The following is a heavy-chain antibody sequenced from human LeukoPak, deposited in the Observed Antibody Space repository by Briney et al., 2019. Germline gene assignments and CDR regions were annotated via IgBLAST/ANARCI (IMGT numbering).Heavy chain of an antibody. Sequence: SGGSLRLSCAVSGFTVSNNYMSWVRQAPGKGLAWVSVIYSDGSTYYADSVKGRFTISRDNSKNTLYLQMNSLRAEDTAVYYCARGGGGGNPFDYWGQGTLVTVSS. CDR1: GFTVSNNY. D-gene: IGHD4-23*01. CDR3: ARGGGGGNPFDY. CDR2: IYSDGST. J-gene: IGHJ4*02. V-gene: IGHV3-53*01.